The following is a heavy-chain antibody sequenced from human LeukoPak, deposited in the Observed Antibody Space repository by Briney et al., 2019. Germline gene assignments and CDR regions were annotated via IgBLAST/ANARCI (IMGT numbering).Heavy chain of an antibody. V-gene: IGHV3-11*04. D-gene: IGHD3-22*01. CDR1: GFTFSDYY. Sequence: GGSLRLSCAASGFTFSDYYMSWIRQAPGKGLEWVSYISSSGSTIYYADSVKGRFTISRDNSKNTLYLQMNSLRAEDTAVYYCARDYYDSSGYYESDYWGQGTLVTVSS. CDR2: ISSSGSTI. J-gene: IGHJ4*02. CDR3: ARDYYDSSGYYESDY.